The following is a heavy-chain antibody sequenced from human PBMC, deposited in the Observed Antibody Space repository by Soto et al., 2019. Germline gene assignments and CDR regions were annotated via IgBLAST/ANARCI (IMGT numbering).Heavy chain of an antibody. CDR1: GFTFGDHY. CDR3: AKDPNTYSSGWYWDYYYGMDV. Sequence: PGGSLRLSCEASGFTFGDHYMTWIRQAPGKGVEWVSAISGSGGTTYYADSVKGRFTISRDNSKNTLYLQMNSLRAEDTAVYYCAKDPNTYSSGWYWDYYYGMDVWGQGTTVTVSS. CDR2: ISGSGGTT. V-gene: IGHV3-23*01. D-gene: IGHD6-19*01. J-gene: IGHJ6*02.